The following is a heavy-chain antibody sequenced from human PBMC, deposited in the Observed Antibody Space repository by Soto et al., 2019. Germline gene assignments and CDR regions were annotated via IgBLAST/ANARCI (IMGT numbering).Heavy chain of an antibody. CDR2: ITSDTKTI. J-gene: IGHJ4*02. CDR3: ARSVEGHFDY. Sequence: EVQLVESGGDLVQREGSLRLSCVASGFTFSVYSMNWVRQAPGKGQEWFSYITSDTKTIKYADSVKGRFTISRDNAKNSVYLQMNSLRDEDTAVYYCARSVEGHFDYWGQGTVVTVSS. D-gene: IGHD6-19*01. V-gene: IGHV3-48*02. CDR1: GFTFSVYS.